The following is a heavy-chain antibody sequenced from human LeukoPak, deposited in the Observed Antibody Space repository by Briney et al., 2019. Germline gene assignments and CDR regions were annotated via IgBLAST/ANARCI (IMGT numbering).Heavy chain of an antibody. CDR2: IYTSGST. CDR1: GGSISSYY. J-gene: IGHJ5*01. CDR3: ARHGLPAVVVVASTDNWFGS. Sequence: SETLSLTCTVSGGSISSYYWSWIRQPPGKGLEWIGYIYTSGSTNYNPSLKSRVTISVDTSKNQFSLKLSSVTAADTAVYYCARHGLPAVVVVASTDNWFGSWGQGTLVTVSS. D-gene: IGHD2-15*01. V-gene: IGHV4-4*09.